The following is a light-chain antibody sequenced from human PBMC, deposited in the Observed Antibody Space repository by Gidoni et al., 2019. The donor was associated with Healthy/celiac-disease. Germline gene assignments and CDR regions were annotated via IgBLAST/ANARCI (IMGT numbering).Light chain of an antibody. CDR2: DVS. V-gene: IGLV2-11*01. Sequence: QSALPQPRPVSGSPGQSVTISCTGTSSDVGGYNYVSWYQQHPGKAPKLMIYDVSKRPSGVPDRFSGSKSGNTASLTISGLQAEDEADYYCCSYAGSYTLVFGGGTKLPVL. J-gene: IGLJ3*02. CDR1: SSDVGGYNY. CDR3: CSYAGSYTLV.